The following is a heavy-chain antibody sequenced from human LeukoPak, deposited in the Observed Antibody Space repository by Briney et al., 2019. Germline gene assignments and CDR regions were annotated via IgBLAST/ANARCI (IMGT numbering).Heavy chain of an antibody. J-gene: IGHJ6*03. CDR2: IYYSGST. Sequence: SETLSLTCTVSGGSISGYSWSWIRQSPGGGLEWIGYIYYSGSTNYNPSLKSRVTISVDTSKNQFSLKLSSVIAADTAVYYCARTTEGYCSSASCFGFSDSYYMDVWGKGTTVTISS. V-gene: IGHV4-59*01. CDR3: ARTTEGYCSSASCFGFSDSYYMDV. CDR1: GGSISGYS. D-gene: IGHD2-2*01.